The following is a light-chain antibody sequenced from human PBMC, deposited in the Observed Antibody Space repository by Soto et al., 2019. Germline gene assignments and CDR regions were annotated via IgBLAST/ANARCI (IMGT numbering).Light chain of an antibody. CDR1: SSDADSFNV. Sequence: QSALTQPASVSGSPGQSITISCTGTSSDADSFNVVSWYQHHVGEAPKLIIHEATKRPSWVSSRFSGSKSGNSASLAISGLRSEDEAEYYCAVWDAGLDGPGVIFGGGTKVTVL. J-gene: IGLJ2*01. V-gene: IGLV2-14*02. CDR3: AVWDAGLDGPGVI. CDR2: EAT.